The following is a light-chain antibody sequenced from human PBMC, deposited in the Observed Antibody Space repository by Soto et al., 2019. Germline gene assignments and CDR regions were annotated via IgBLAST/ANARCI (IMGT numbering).Light chain of an antibody. CDR1: QNININ. V-gene: IGKV3-20*01. CDR3: QQYGSSPYT. J-gene: IGKJ2*01. CDR2: GAS. Sequence: EIVMTQSPLTLSVSPGERATLSCRASQNININLAWYQQRPGQAPRVLIYGASSRASGIPDRFSGSGSGTDFTLTISRLEPEDFAVYYCQQYGSSPYTFGQGTKLEIK.